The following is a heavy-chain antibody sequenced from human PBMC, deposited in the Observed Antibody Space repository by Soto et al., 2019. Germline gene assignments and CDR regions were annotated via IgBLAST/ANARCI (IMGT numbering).Heavy chain of an antibody. Sequence: GGSLELSGAASGCSFGGYNMNWVRQAPGKGLEWVSHITSGLTTHYADFVQGRFTISRDNAKDSLYLEMNDLRDEDTAVYYCARDTSHGVTIGGLDSWGQGTLVTVSS. CDR3: ARDTSHGVTIGGLDS. CDR2: ITSGLTT. D-gene: IGHD3-16*01. V-gene: IGHV3-48*02. J-gene: IGHJ4*02. CDR1: GCSFGGYN.